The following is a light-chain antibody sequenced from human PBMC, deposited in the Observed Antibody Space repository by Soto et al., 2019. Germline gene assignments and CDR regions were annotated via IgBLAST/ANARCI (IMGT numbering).Light chain of an antibody. Sequence: IVLTQSPATLSVSPGDSATLSCRASQSVRNNLAWYQQRPGQPPRLLIYGSSTRGFGVPARFTGSGSGTEFTLTINNLQSEDFAVYFCQQYENWPPWTFGQGTTVDVK. CDR1: QSVRNN. CDR2: GSS. CDR3: QQYENWPPWT. V-gene: IGKV3-15*01. J-gene: IGKJ1*01.